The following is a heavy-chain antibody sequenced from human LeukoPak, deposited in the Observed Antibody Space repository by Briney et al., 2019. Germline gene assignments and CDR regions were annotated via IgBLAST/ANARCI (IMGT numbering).Heavy chain of an antibody. J-gene: IGHJ6*03. CDR3: ARGLGWKVTPMGLFYMDV. CDR2: IIYGGDT. V-gene: IGHV4-34*01. CDR1: GGSFSGYD. D-gene: IGHD1-1*01. Sequence: PSETLSLTCGVDGGSFSGYDWSWVRHPPGNGLEWIGEIIYGGDTNYNPSLKSRVTISVDTSKNQFSLKVRSVTAADTAVYFCARGLGWKVTPMGLFYMDVWGEGATVTVSS.